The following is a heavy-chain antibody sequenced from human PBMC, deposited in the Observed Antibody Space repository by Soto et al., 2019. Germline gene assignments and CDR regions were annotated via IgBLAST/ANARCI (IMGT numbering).Heavy chain of an antibody. CDR2: INPNSGGT. D-gene: IGHD6-19*01. CDR3: ARTVSSGWDYHYYYGMDV. Sequence: ASVKVSCKASGYTFTGYYMHWLRQAPGQGLEWMGWINPNSGGTNYAQKFQGWVTMTRDTSISTAYMELSRLRSDDTAVYYCARTVSSGWDYHYYYGMDVWGQGTTVTVSS. V-gene: IGHV1-2*04. J-gene: IGHJ6*02. CDR1: GYTFTGYY.